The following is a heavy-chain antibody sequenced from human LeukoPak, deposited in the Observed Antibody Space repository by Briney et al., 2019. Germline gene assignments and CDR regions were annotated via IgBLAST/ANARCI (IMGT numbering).Heavy chain of an antibody. V-gene: IGHV3-23*01. CDR2: ISGTDDST. CDR3: AKRRSAVAGPRYFDY. D-gene: IGHD6-19*01. CDR1: GFTFSIFA. Sequence: GGSLRLSCAPSGFTFSIFAMSWVRQAPGRGLEWVSSISGTDDSTYYADSVKGRFTVSRDNSKYTLSLQMDSLRAEDTAVYYCAKRRSAVAGPRYFDYWGRGTLVTVSS. J-gene: IGHJ4*02.